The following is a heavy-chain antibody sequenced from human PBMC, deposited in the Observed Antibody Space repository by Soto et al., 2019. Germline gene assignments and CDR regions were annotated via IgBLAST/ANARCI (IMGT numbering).Heavy chain of an antibody. CDR2: IYYSGST. J-gene: IGHJ5*02. Sequence: NPSETLSLTCTVSGGSISSGGYYWSWIRQHPGKGLEWIGYIYYSGSTYYNPSLKSRVTISVDTSKNQFSLKLSSVTAADTAVYYCARDGHLAAAGTGWFDPWGQGTLVTVSS. CDR1: GGSISSGGYY. CDR3: ARDGHLAAAGTGWFDP. V-gene: IGHV4-31*03. D-gene: IGHD6-13*01.